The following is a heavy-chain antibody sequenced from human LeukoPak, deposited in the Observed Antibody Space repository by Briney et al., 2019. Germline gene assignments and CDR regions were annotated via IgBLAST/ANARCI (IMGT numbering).Heavy chain of an antibody. CDR2: IHTSGTT. J-gene: IGHJ3*02. CDR1: GGSITSGNYF. D-gene: IGHD2-2*01. V-gene: IGHV4-61*02. Sequence: SQTLSLTCTVSGGSITSGNYFWSWIRQPAGKALEWIGRIHTSGTTTYNPSLKSRITISADSSKNLLSLKLNSVTAADTAVYYCATTAVPATYGAFDIWGQGTMVTVSS. CDR3: ATTAVPATYGAFDI.